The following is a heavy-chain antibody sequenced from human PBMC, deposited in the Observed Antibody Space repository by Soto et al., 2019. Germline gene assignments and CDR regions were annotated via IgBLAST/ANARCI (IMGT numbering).Heavy chain of an antibody. V-gene: IGHV3-23*01. J-gene: IGHJ4*02. CDR3: AKALDYDSSGLFDY. Sequence: GGSLRLSCAASGFTFSSYAMIWVRQAPGKGLEWVSAISGSGGSTYYADSVKGRFTISRDNSKNTLYLQMNSLRAEDTAVYYCAKALDYDSSGLFDYWGQGTLVTVSS. CDR2: ISGSGGST. CDR1: GFTFSSYA. D-gene: IGHD3-22*01.